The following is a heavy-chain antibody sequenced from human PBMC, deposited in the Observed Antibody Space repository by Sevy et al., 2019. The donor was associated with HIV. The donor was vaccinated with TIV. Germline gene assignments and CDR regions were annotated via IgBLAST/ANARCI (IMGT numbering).Heavy chain of an antibody. V-gene: IGHV3-23*01. J-gene: IGHJ1*01. Sequence: GGSLRLSCAASGFTFSSYAMSWVRQAPGKGLEWVSAISGSGSSTYYADSVKDRFTISRDNSKNTLYLQMNSLRAEDTAVYYCAKDKDYCDSSGQRRGPPRDAEYFQHWGQGTLVTVSS. CDR1: GFTFSSYA. CDR3: AKDKDYCDSSGQRRGPPRDAEYFQH. D-gene: IGHD3-22*01. CDR2: ISGSGSST.